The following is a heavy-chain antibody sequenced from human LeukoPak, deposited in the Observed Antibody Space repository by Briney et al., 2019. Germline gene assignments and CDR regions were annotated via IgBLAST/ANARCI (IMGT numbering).Heavy chain of an antibody. V-gene: IGHV1-2*04. CDR3: ARVKWELSSHDGAFDI. J-gene: IGHJ3*02. D-gene: IGHD1-26*01. Sequence: ASVKVSCKASGYTFTGYYMHWVRQAPGQGLEWMGWINPNSGGTNYAQKFQGWVTMTRDTSISTAYMELSRLRSDDTAVYYCARVKWELSSHDGAFDIWGQGTMDTVSS. CDR2: INPNSGGT. CDR1: GYTFTGYY.